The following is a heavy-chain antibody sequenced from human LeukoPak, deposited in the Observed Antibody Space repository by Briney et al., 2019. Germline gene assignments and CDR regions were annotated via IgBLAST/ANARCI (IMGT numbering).Heavy chain of an antibody. CDR1: GFTFSSYA. V-gene: IGHV3-23*01. CDR2: ISGSGGST. CDR3: AKTLYRPNYYDSSGYYPRDY. Sequence: GGSLRLSCAASGFTFSSYAMSWVRQAPGKGLEWVSAISGSGGSTYYADSVKGRFTISRDNSKNTLYLQMNSLRAEDTAVYYCAKTLYRPNYYDSSGYYPRDYWGQGTLVTVSS. J-gene: IGHJ4*02. D-gene: IGHD3-22*01.